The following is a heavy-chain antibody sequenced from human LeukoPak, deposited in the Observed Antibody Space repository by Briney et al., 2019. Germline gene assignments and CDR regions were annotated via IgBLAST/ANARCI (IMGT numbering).Heavy chain of an antibody. CDR1: GDSISSYY. V-gene: IGHV4-59*12. CDR2: IYYSGST. J-gene: IGHJ4*02. CDR3: ARADQYYYDSSGYDY. D-gene: IGHD3-22*01. Sequence: SETLSLTCTVSGDSISSYYWNWIRQPPGKALEWIGYIYYSGSTNYNPSLKSRVTISLDTSKNQFSLKLSSVTAADTAVYYCARADQYYYDSSGYDYWGQGTLVTVSS.